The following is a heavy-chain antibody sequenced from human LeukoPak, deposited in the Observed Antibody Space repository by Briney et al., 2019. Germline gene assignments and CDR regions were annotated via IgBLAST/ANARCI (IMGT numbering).Heavy chain of an antibody. CDR1: GGSISSYY. CDR3: ARRAYSSGWYYFDY. D-gene: IGHD6-19*01. Sequence: PSETLSLTCTVSGGSISSYYWSWIRQPPRKGLEWIGYIYYSGSTNYNPSLKSRVTISVDTFKNQFALKLSSVTAADTAVYYCARRAYSSGWYYFDYWGQGTLVTVSS. CDR2: IYYSGST. V-gene: IGHV4-59*08. J-gene: IGHJ4*02.